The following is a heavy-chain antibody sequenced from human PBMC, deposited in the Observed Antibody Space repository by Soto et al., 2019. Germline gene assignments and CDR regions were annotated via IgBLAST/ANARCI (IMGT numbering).Heavy chain of an antibody. Sequence: ASVKVSCKASGFTFISNDINWVRQAPGQGLEWMGWMNANVGATDSPQRFKGRVTMTWNASISTAYMELSDLTSDDTAVYFCAREVVDGASLWLDPWGQGTLVTVSS. CDR2: MNANVGAT. D-gene: IGHD3-10*01. J-gene: IGHJ5*02. CDR3: AREVVDGASLWLDP. V-gene: IGHV1-8*01. CDR1: GFTFISND.